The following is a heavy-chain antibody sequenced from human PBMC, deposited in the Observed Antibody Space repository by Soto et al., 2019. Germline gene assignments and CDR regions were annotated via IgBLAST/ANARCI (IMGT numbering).Heavy chain of an antibody. J-gene: IGHJ6*02. V-gene: IGHV1-69*01. Sequence: QVQLVQSGAEVKKPGSSVKVSCKASGGTFSSYAISWVRQAPVQGLEWMGGIIHIFGTPNYAQKFQGRVTMTADESTSTDYVQLSSLRSEDTAVYYCARWYYYGSGSQDSYYYYGMDAWGQGTTVTVSS. D-gene: IGHD3-10*01. CDR1: GGTFSSYA. CDR2: IIHIFGTP. CDR3: ARWYYYGSGSQDSYYYYGMDA.